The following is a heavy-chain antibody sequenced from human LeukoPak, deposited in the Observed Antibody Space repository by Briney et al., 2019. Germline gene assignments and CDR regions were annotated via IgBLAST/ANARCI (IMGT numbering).Heavy chain of an antibody. CDR2: IDWNGGTT. CDR1: RFTFGDYG. J-gene: IGHJ4*02. Sequence: GGSLRLSCAASRFTFGDYGMSWVRQTPGKGLEWVSGIDWNGGTTAYADSVKGRFTISRDNAKNSLYLQMNSLRADDTAVYYCAKGGPTVTTESLDYWGQGTLVTVSS. D-gene: IGHD4-17*01. CDR3: AKGGPTVTTESLDY. V-gene: IGHV3-20*04.